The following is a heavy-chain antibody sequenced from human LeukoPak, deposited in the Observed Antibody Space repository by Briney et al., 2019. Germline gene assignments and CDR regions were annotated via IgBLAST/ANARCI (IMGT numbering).Heavy chain of an antibody. V-gene: IGHV1-46*01. D-gene: IGHD2-2*01. CDR3: ARGRYPIVVVPAAGAEYFQH. J-gene: IGHJ1*01. Sequence: ASVKVSCKASGYTFTNYYIHWVRQAPGQGLEWMGIINPSGGSTSYAQKFQGRVTMTRDTSTSTVYMELSSLRSEDTAVYYCARGRYPIVVVPAAGAEYFQHWGQGTLVTVSS. CDR2: INPSGGST. CDR1: GYTFTNYY.